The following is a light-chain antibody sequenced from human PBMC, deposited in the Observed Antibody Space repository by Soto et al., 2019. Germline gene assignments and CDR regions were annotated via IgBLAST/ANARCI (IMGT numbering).Light chain of an antibody. CDR1: SSNIGAKYD. J-gene: IGLJ7*01. CDR3: ATWDDDLNAAV. Sequence: QSVLTQPPSVSGAPGQRVTISCIGSSSNIGAKYDVHWYQHLPGTAPKLLIYINDQRPSGVPGRFSASTSGTSASLAISGLQSDDEADYYCATWDDDLNAAVFGGGTQLTVL. CDR2: IND. V-gene: IGLV1-40*01.